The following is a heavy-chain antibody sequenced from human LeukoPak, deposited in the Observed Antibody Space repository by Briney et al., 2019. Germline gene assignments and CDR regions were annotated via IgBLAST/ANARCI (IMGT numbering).Heavy chain of an antibody. V-gene: IGHV3-74*01. CDR2: INSDGSST. CDR3: ARDQPKRIQHPHGGTSGWFDP. Sequence: PGGSLRLSCAASRFTFSSYWMHWVRQAPGKGLVWVSRINSDGSSTSYADSVKGRFTISRDNAKNTLYLQMNSLRAEDTAVYYCARDQPKRIQHPHGGTSGWFDPWGQGTLVTVSS. CDR1: RFTFSSYW. D-gene: IGHD5-18*01. J-gene: IGHJ5*02.